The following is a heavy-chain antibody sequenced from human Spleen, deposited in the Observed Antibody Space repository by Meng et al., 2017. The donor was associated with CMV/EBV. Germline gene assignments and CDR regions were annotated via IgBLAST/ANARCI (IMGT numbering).Heavy chain of an antibody. J-gene: IGHJ4*02. CDR3: ATGSGDFDH. CDR1: GGFISSFY. CDR2: IYTSGST. D-gene: IGHD1-26*01. Sequence: QVQVQAPGQRPVNPPGPSSPTCSVAGGFISSFYWSWIRQPAGKGLGWIGRIYTSGSTNYNPSLKSRVTMSVDTSKNQISLRLRSVTAADTAVYYCATGSGDFDHWGQGTLVTVSS. V-gene: IGHV4-4*07.